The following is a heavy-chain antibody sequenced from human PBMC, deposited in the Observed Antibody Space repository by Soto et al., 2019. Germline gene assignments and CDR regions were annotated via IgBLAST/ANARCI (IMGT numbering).Heavy chain of an antibody. CDR1: GFTFSSYG. CDR2: IWYDGSNK. Sequence: QVQLVESGGGVVQPGRSLRLSCAASGFTFSSYGMHWVRQAPGKGLEWVAVIWYDGSNKYYADSVKGRFTISRDNSKNTLYLQINSLSAEDTAVYYCARGTVTYYFDYWGQGTLVTVSS. J-gene: IGHJ4*02. CDR3: ARGTVTYYFDY. D-gene: IGHD4-17*01. V-gene: IGHV3-33*01.